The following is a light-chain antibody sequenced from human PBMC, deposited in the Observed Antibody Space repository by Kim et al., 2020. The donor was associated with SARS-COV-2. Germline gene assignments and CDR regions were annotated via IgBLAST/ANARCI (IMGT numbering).Light chain of an antibody. CDR2: EVT. V-gene: IGLV2-23*02. Sequence: QSALTQPASVSGSPGQSIAISCTGTSSDVGTYNLVSWYQQHPGKAPKLMIYEVTKRPSGVSDRFSGSKSGNTASLTISGLQAEDEADYYCCSYAGSTTYVVFGGGTQRTVL. J-gene: IGLJ2*01. CDR3: CSYAGSTTYVV. CDR1: SSDVGTYNL.